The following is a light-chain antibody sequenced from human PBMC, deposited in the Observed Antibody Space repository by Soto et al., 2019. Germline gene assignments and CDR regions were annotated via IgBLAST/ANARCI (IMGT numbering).Light chain of an antibody. CDR1: QSVSSSY. V-gene: IGKV3-20*01. Sequence: EIVLTQSPGTLSLSPGERATLSCRASQSVSSSYLAWYQQKPGQAPRLLIYGTSKRATGIPDRFSGSGSRIDFSLTISRLEPEDSAVYYCQQDDKSPWTFGQGTKVEIK. CDR3: QQDDKSPWT. J-gene: IGKJ1*01. CDR2: GTS.